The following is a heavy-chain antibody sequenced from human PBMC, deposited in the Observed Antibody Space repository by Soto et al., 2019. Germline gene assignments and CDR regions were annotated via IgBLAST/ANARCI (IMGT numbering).Heavy chain of an antibody. CDR1: GFTFSSYD. CDR3: ARGHYSSGWKLSGDAFDI. D-gene: IGHD6-25*01. Sequence: LRLSCAASGFTFSSYDMHWVRQATGKGLEWVSAIGTAGDPYYPGSVKGRFTISRENAKNSLYLQMNSLRAGDTAVYYCARGHYSSGWKLSGDAFDIWGQGTMVTVSS. V-gene: IGHV3-13*05. J-gene: IGHJ3*02. CDR2: IGTAGDP.